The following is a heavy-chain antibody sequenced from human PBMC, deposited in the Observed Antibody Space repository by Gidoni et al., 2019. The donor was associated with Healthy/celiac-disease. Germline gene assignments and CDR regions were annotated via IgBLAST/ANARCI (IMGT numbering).Heavy chain of an antibody. CDR1: GGSISSYY. Sequence: QVQLQESGPGLGKPSETLSLTCTVPGGSISSYYWSWIRQPPGKGLEWIGYIYYSGSTNYNPSLKSRVTISVDTSKNQFSLKLSSVTAADTAVYYCARHQNFAADPIHAWFDPWGQGTLVTVSS. CDR3: ARHQNFAADPIHAWFDP. D-gene: IGHD3-9*01. CDR2: IYYSGST. J-gene: IGHJ5*02. V-gene: IGHV4-59*08.